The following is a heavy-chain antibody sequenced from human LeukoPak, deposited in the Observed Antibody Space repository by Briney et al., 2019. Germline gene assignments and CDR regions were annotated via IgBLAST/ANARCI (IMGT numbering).Heavy chain of an antibody. CDR3: ARSVAAAGSPGAFDI. D-gene: IGHD6-13*01. CDR1: GFTFSSYA. Sequence: PGRSLRLSCAASGFTFSSYAMHWVRQATGKGLEWVSAIGTAGDTYYPGSVKGRFTISRENAKNSLYLQMNSLRAGDTAVYYCARSVAAAGSPGAFDIWGQGTMVTVSS. CDR2: IGTAGDT. V-gene: IGHV3-13*01. J-gene: IGHJ3*02.